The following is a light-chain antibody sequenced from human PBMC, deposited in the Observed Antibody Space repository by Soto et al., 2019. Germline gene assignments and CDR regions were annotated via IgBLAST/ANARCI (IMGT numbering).Light chain of an antibody. CDR2: ETS. V-gene: IGKV1-5*03. Sequence: DIQLTQSPSTLSASVGDRVTITCRASQTISSWLAWYKQKPGKAPNLLIYETSNLESGVPSRLSGSGSGTEFTLPISSLQPDDFATYYCQYYNDYCWTFGQGTKVEIK. CDR1: QTISSW. CDR3: QYYNDYCWT. J-gene: IGKJ1*01.